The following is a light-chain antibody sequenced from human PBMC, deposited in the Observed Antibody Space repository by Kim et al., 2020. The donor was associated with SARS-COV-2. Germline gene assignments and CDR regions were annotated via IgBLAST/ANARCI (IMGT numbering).Light chain of an antibody. V-gene: IGKV3-15*01. CDR1: QSFGTN. CDR2: GTS. CDR3: QQYNNWPLPCT. Sequence: PGERATLSCRASQSFGTNFAWYQQKPGQAPRLLLYGTSIRATGIPARFSGSGSGTEFTLTISSLQSEDFAVYYCQQYNNWPLPCTFGQGTSWRS. J-gene: IGKJ2*02.